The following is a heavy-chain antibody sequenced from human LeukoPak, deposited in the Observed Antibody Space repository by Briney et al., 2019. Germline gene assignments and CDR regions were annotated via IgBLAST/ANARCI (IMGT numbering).Heavy chain of an antibody. V-gene: IGHV3-7*01. CDR1: GFTFGDFW. D-gene: IGHD5-12*01. CDR2: IKEDGSEK. J-gene: IGHJ5*02. CDR3: RPGHYDSYA. Sequence: GGSLRLSCVASGFTFGDFWMSWVRQAPGKGPEWVANIKEDGSEKYYVDSVRGRFTISRDNAKNSLYLQMNSLRAEDTGVYFCRPGHYDSYAWDQGTLVTVSS.